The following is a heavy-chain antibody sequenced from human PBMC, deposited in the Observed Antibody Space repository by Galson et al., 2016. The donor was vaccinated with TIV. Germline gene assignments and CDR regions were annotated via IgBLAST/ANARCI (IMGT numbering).Heavy chain of an antibody. J-gene: IGHJ1*01. CDR2: IIGMFGTT. CDR3: ARGETYYDTTYFPH. D-gene: IGHD3-22*01. Sequence: KASGGTFSSYAFSWVRQAPGQGLEWMGGIIGMFGTTNYAQNFLGRLTITADEITSTAYMELSSLRSDDTAIYYCARGETYYDTTYFPHWGQGTLVTVSS. V-gene: IGHV1-69*01. CDR1: GGTFSSYA.